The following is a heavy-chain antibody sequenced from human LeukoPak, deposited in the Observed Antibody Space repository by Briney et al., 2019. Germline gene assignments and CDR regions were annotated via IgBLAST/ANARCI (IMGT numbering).Heavy chain of an antibody. Sequence: PSETLSLTCTVSGGSISSGGYYWSWIRQHPGKGLEWIGYIYYSGSTYYNPSLKSRVTISVDTSKNQFSLKLSSVTAADTAVYYCAREAVTSSGFNYYYYYMDVWGKGTTVTVSS. CDR2: IYYSGST. J-gene: IGHJ6*03. V-gene: IGHV4-31*03. D-gene: IGHD6-19*01. CDR3: AREAVTSSGFNYYYYYMDV. CDR1: GGSISSGGYY.